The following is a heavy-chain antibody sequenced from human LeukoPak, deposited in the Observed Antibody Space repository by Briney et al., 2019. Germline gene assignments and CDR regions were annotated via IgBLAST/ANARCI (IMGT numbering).Heavy chain of an antibody. CDR1: GGSINNYF. CDR2: IYYSGST. Sequence: SETLSLTCSVSGGSINNYFWTWIRQPPGKGLEWIGYIYYSGSTNYNPSLKSRVTISVDTSKNQFSLKLSSVTAADTAVYYCARVGIAADYYYYYYMDVWGKGTTVTISS. CDR3: ARVGIAADYYYYYYMDV. D-gene: IGHD6-13*01. J-gene: IGHJ6*03. V-gene: IGHV4-59*01.